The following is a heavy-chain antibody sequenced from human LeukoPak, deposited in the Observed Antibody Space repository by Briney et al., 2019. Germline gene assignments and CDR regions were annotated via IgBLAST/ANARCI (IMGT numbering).Heavy chain of an antibody. CDR2: ISSSSSTI. Sequence: GGSLRLSCAASGFTFSSYSMNWVRQAPGKGLEWVSYISSSSSTIYYADSVKGRFTISRDNAKNSLYLQMNSLRAEDTAVYYCARRGVAEYYYDSSGYLDAFDIWGQGTMVTVSS. D-gene: IGHD3-22*01. V-gene: IGHV3-48*04. J-gene: IGHJ3*02. CDR1: GFTFSSYS. CDR3: ARRGVAEYYYDSSGYLDAFDI.